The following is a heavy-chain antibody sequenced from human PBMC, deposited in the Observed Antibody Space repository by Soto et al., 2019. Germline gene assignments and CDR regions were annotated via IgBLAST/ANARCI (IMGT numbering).Heavy chain of an antibody. V-gene: IGHV4-31*03. D-gene: IGHD6-13*01. J-gene: IGHJ5*02. CDR2: IYYSGST. CDR1: GGSISSGGYY. CDR3: ARAAAGTGDWFDP. Sequence: PSEILSLTCTVSGGSISSGGYYWSWIRQHPGKGLEWIGYIYYSGSTYYNPSLKSRVTISVDTSKNQFSLKLSSVTAADTAVYYCARAAAGTGDWFDPWGQGTLVTVST.